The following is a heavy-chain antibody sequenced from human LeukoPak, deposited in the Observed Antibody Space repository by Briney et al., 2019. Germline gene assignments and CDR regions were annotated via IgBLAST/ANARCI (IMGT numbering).Heavy chain of an antibody. CDR2: ISGSGGST. Sequence: GGSLRLSCAASGFTFSSYAMSWVRQAPGKGQEWVSAISGSGGSTYYADSVKGRFTISRDNSKNTLYLQMNSLRAEDTAVYYCAKVGCSSTSCYPYWGQGTLVTVSS. V-gene: IGHV3-23*01. CDR3: AKVGCSSTSCYPY. D-gene: IGHD2-2*01. CDR1: GFTFSSYA. J-gene: IGHJ4*02.